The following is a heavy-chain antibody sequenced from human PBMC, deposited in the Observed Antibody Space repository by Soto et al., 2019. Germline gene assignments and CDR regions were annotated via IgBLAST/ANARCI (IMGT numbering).Heavy chain of an antibody. D-gene: IGHD3-3*01. CDR2: ISSWGHGGTS. V-gene: IGHV3-49*03. Sequence: PGGSPRRSCTTSRLNFNDKAMDCIRQAPKKRLELVAYISSWGHGGTSDYAASVRGRFIISRDVSETIAYLQMDSLKTEDTAVYYCASVFCSLFRIRAFVFWGQG. CDR1: RLNFNDKA. CDR3: ASVFCSLFRIRAFVF. J-gene: IGHJ4*02.